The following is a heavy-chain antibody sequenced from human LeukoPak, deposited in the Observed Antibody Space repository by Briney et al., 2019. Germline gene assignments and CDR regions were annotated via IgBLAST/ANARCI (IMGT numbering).Heavy chain of an antibody. CDR2: IYRGGTI. Sequence: AGSLRLSWAASTFTVSSNYMSWVRQAPGKGPEWIAFIYRGGTINYADPVKGRFTISRDNSKNTLYLQMNSRRDEETAVYYCAGGIRSCCGAGCHATFWDYWGQGTLVTVSS. V-gene: IGHV3-66*01. D-gene: IGHD2-21*01. CDR3: AGGIRSCCGAGCHATFWDY. J-gene: IGHJ4*02. CDR1: TFTVSSNY.